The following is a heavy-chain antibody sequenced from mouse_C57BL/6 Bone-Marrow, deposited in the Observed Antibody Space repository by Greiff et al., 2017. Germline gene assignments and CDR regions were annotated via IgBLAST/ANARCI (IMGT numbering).Heavy chain of an antibody. CDR1: GFTFSSYG. J-gene: IGHJ3*01. CDR3: ARRIYYYGWFAY. V-gene: IGHV5-6*01. Sequence: EVQLVESGGDLVKPGGSLKLSCAASGFTFSSYGMSWVRQTPDKRLEWVATISSGGSYTYYPDSVKGRFTISRDNAKNTLYLQMSSLKSEDTAMYYCARRIYYYGWFAYWGQGTLVTVSA. CDR2: ISSGGSYT. D-gene: IGHD1-1*01.